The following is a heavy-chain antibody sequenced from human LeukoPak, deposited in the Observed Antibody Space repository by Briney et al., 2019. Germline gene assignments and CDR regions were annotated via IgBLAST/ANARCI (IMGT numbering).Heavy chain of an antibody. CDR1: GYSFTSYW. J-gene: IGHJ4*02. Sequence: GESLKISCKGSGYSFTSYWISWVRQMPGKGLEWMGIIYPDDSDTRYSPSFQDQVIISADKSISTAYLQWDSLKASDTAMYYCARLLGLGELLKPVDYWGQGTLVTVSS. D-gene: IGHD3-10*01. CDR3: ARLLGLGELLKPVDY. V-gene: IGHV5-51*01. CDR2: IYPDDSDT.